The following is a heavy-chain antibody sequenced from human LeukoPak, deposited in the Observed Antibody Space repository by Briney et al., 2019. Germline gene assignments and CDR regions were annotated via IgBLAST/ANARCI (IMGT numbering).Heavy chain of an antibody. J-gene: IGHJ4*02. Sequence: GGSLRLSCAASGFTFSGFGMHWVRQAPGKGLEWVAVIWYDGSNKYYADSVKGRFTISRDNSKNTLYLQMNSLRAEDTAVYYCAKDRGGHFDYWGQGTLVTVSS. CDR2: IWYDGSNK. V-gene: IGHV3-33*06. CDR3: AKDRGGHFDY. CDR1: GFTFSGFG. D-gene: IGHD3-10*01.